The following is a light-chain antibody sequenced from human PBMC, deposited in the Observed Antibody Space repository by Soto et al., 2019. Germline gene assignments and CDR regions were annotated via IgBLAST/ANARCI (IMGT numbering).Light chain of an antibody. CDR3: QQRSDWPPIT. CDR2: DAS. Sequence: EIMLTQSPATLSLSPGERATPSCRASQSVNKYLAWYRQKPGQPPRLLIYDASYRATGIPDRFSGSGSGTDFTLTISSLEPEDFAVYYCQQRSDWPPITFGQGTRLEI. CDR1: QSVNKY. J-gene: IGKJ5*01. V-gene: IGKV3-11*01.